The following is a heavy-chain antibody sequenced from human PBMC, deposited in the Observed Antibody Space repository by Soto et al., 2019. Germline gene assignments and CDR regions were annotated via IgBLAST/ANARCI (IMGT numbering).Heavy chain of an antibody. V-gene: IGHV1-18*01. CDR3: ARALTYFFVSCDYAGRDVFDF. D-gene: IGHD3-22*01. J-gene: IGHJ3*01. Sequence: ASVKVSCKASGYIFVNYGIAWVRQAPGQGLEWMGWISPYTGNTHSATKVQGRVTMTTDTSTSTAYMELSRLRSDDTAVYYCARALTYFFVSCDYAGRDVFDFCGQGSLVTGSS. CDR2: ISPYTGNT. CDR1: GYIFVNYG.